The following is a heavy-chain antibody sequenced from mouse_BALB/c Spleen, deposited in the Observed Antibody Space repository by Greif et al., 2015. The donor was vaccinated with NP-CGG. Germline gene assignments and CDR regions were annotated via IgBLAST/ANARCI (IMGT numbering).Heavy chain of an antibody. V-gene: IGHV5-9*02. CDR3: ARGYGNFDY. Sequence: EVQVVESGGGLVKPGGSLKLSCAASGFAFSSYDMSWVRQTPEKRLEWVATISSGGSYTYYPDSVKGRFTFSRDNARNTLYLQMSSLRSEDTALYYCARGYGNFDYWGQGTTLTVSS. D-gene: IGHD2-10*02. CDR2: ISSGGSYT. CDR1: GFAFSSYD. J-gene: IGHJ2*01.